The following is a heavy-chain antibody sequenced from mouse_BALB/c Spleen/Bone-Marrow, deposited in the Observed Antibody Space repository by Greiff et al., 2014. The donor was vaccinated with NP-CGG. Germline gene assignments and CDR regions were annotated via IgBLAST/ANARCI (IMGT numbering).Heavy chain of an antibody. J-gene: IGHJ2*01. CDR3: ARYDYGVYFDY. D-gene: IGHD2-4*01. V-gene: IGHV14-3*02. Sequence: VQLKESGAEVVKPGASVKLSCTASGFNIKDTYMHWVKQRPEQGLEWIGRIDPANGNIKYDPKFQGKTTITADTSSNTAYLQLSSLTSEDTAVYYCARYDYGVYFDYWGQGTTLTVSS. CDR2: IDPANGNI. CDR1: GFNIKDTY.